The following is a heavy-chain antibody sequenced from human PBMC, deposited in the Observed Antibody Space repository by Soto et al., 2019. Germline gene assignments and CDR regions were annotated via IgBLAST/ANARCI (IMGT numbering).Heavy chain of an antibody. D-gene: IGHD3-9*01. CDR1: GGSIISYY. J-gene: IGHJ6*02. V-gene: IGHV4-59*01. CDR3: ARDYYDILSGYGMDV. Sequence: SETLSLTCTDSGGSIISYYWSWIRQPPGKGLEWIGYIYYSGSTNYNPSLKSRVTISVDTSKNQFSLKLSSVTAADTAVYYCARDYYDILSGYGMDVWGQGTTVTVSS. CDR2: IYYSGST.